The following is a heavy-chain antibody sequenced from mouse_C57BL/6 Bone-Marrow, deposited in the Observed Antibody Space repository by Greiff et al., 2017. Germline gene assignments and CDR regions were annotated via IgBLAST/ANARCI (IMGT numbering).Heavy chain of an antibody. CDR3: ARLRRVYYAMDY. J-gene: IGHJ4*01. CDR2: IHPNSGST. Sequence: QVQLQQPGAELVKPGASVKLSCKASGYTFTSYWMHWVKQRPGQGLEWIGMIHPNSGSTNYNEKFKSKATLTVDKSSSTAYMQLSSLTSEDSAVYYCARLRRVYYAMDYWGQGTSVTVAS. V-gene: IGHV1-64*01. D-gene: IGHD2-12*01. CDR1: GYTFTSYW.